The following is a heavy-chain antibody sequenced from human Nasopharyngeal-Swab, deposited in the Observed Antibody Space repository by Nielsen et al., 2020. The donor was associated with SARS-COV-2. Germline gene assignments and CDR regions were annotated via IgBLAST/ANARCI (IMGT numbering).Heavy chain of an antibody. J-gene: IGHJ3*02. CDR1: GFTFSSYA. Sequence: GGSLRLSCAASGFTFSSYAMSWVRQAPGKGLEWVSAISGSGGSTYYADSVKGRFTISRDNSKNTLYLQMNSLRAGDTAVYYCAKDILPGRYDRTYDAFDIWGQGTMVTVSS. CDR2: ISGSGGST. D-gene: IGHD3-22*01. CDR3: AKDILPGRYDRTYDAFDI. V-gene: IGHV3-23*01.